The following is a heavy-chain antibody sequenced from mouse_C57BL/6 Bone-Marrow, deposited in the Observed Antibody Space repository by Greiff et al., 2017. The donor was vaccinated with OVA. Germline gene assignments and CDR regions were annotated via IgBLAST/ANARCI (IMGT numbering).Heavy chain of an antibody. V-gene: IGHV5-6*01. D-gene: IGHD1-1*01. CDR2: ISSGGSYT. CDR3: ARLCITTVVATD. Sequence: EVNVVESGGDLVKPGGSLKLSCAASGFTFSSYGMSWVRQTPDKRLEWVATISSGGSYTYYPDSVKGRFTISRDNAKNTLYLQMSSLKSEDTAMYYCARLCITTVVATDWGQGTTLTVSS. J-gene: IGHJ2*01. CDR1: GFTFSSYG.